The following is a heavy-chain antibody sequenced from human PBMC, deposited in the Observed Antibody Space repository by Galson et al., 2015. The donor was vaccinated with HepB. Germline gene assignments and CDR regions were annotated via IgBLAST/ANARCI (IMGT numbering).Heavy chain of an antibody. V-gene: IGHV1-3*01. D-gene: IGHD4/OR15-4a*01. J-gene: IGHJ4*02. CDR2: INAGNGNT. CDR3: ARKRMTMANEYYFDY. CDR1: GYTFTSYA. Sequence: SVKVSCKASGYTFTSYAMHWVRQAPGQRLEWMGWINAGNGNTKYSQKFQGRVTITRDTSASTAYMELSSLRSEDTAVYYCARKRMTMANEYYFDYWGQGTLVTVSS.